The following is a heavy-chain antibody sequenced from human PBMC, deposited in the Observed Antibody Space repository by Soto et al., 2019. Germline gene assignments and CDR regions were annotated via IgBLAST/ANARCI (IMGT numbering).Heavy chain of an antibody. J-gene: IGHJ6*03. CDR1: GFNFGTYA. CDR2: SAGSGSSR. CDR3: VKFRGQAYSYYHMDV. V-gene: IGHV3-23*01. Sequence: EVQLLESGGGLVQPGGSLRPACAASGFNFGTYAMGWVRQAPGRGLEWVSSAGSGSSRYYADSVRGRFTVSRDTSKSTLYLEMSSLRAEDTALYYCVKFRGQAYSYYHMDVWGKGTTVTVSS.